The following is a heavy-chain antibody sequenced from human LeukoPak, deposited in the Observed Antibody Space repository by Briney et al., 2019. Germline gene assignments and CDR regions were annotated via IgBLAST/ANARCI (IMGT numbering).Heavy chain of an antibody. CDR3: ARVLGYLREASAYYYDSSGYKVYGMDV. V-gene: IGHV3-53*01. D-gene: IGHD3-22*01. Sequence: GGSLRLSCAASGFTVSSNYMSWVRQAPGKGLEWVSVIYSGGSTYYADSVKGRFTISRDNSKNTLYLQMNSLIAEDTAVCYCARVLGYLREASAYYYDSSGYKVYGMDVWGQGTTVTVSS. J-gene: IGHJ6*02. CDR2: IYSGGST. CDR1: GFTVSSNY.